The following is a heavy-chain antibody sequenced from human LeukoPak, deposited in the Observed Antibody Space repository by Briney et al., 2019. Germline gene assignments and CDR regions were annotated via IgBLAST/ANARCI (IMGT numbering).Heavy chain of an antibody. V-gene: IGHV1-18*01. J-gene: IGHJ3*02. D-gene: IGHD3-22*01. CDR3: ARVGRVAYYYDSSGWRYAFDI. Sequence: ALVKVSCKASGYTFTSYGISWVRQAPGQGLEWMGWISAYNGNTNYAQKLQGRVTMTTDTSTSTAYMELRSLRSDDTAVYYCARVGRVAYYYDSSGWRYAFDIWAKGQWSPSLQ. CDR1: GYTFTSYG. CDR2: ISAYNGNT.